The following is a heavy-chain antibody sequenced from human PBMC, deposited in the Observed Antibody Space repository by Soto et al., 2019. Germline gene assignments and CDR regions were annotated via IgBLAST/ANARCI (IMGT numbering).Heavy chain of an antibody. Sequence: GGSLRLSCAASGFTFSSYWMHWVRQAPGTGLVWVSRINSDGSSTNYADSVKGRFTISRDNAKNTLYLQMNSLRAEDTAVYFCSRGMGATLGYWGQGTLVTVSS. J-gene: IGHJ4*02. CDR1: GFTFSSYW. CDR2: INSDGSST. D-gene: IGHD1-26*01. V-gene: IGHV3-74*01. CDR3: SRGMGATLGY.